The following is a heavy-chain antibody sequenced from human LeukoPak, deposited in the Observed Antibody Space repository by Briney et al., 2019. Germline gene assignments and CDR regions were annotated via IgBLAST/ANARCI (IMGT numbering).Heavy chain of an antibody. CDR2: IYYGGST. V-gene: IGHV4-31*03. Sequence: PSQTLSLTCTVSGGSISGGGYYWSWIRQHPGKCLEWIGSIYYGGSTYYNPSLKSRVTISVDTSKNQFSLKLSSVTAADTAVYYCARVDTMPLYYFGYWGQGTLVTVSS. CDR1: GGSISGGGYY. J-gene: IGHJ4*02. D-gene: IGHD2-2*01. CDR3: ARVDTMPLYYFGY.